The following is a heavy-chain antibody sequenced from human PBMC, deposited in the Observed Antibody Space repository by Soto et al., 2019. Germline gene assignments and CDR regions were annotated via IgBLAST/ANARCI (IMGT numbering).Heavy chain of an antibody. CDR3: AKPSSGYGQYTY. J-gene: IGHJ4*02. CDR1: GFTFSSSA. CDR2: ITNSGSDT. D-gene: IGHD5-18*01. V-gene: IGHV3-23*01. Sequence: PGGSLRLSCAASGFTFSSSAMSWVRQAPGKGPEWVSGITNSGSDTYYVDSVKGRFTISRDNSKNTLYLQMNSLRAEDTAVYYCAKPSSGYGQYTYWGQGTLVTVSS.